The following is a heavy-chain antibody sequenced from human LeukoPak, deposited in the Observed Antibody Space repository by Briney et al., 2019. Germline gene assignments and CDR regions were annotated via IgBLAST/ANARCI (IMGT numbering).Heavy chain of an antibody. CDR2: IYPGDSET. CDR3: ARQEDRGSDAFDI. D-gene: IGHD3-10*01. CDR1: GYSFITNW. J-gene: IGHJ3*02. V-gene: IGHV5-51*01. Sequence: ESLKISCEASGYSFITNWIGWVRQMPGKGLEWMGLIYPGDSETRYSPSFRGQVTISVDKSITTAYLQWSSLKASDTAMYYCARQEDRGSDAFDIWGQGTMVSVSS.